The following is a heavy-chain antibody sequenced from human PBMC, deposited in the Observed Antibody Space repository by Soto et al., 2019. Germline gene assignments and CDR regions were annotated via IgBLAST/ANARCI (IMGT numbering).Heavy chain of an antibody. Sequence: GGSLRLSCEASGFTFKIYDMNWVRQAPGKGLEWVSYISSTGSPMYYAESVKGRFTISRDNAKNSLFLQMNSLRGEDTAIYFCARATRRSTLVRGVTTALDYWGQGALVTVSS. V-gene: IGHV3-21*01. CDR2: ISSTGSPM. CDR3: ARATRRSTLVRGVTTALDY. D-gene: IGHD3-10*01. J-gene: IGHJ4*02. CDR1: GFTFKIYD.